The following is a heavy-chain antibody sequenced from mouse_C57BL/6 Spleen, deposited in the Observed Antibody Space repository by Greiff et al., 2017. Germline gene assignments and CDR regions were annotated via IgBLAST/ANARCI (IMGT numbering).Heavy chain of an antibody. CDR2: IDPETGGT. CDR1: GYTFTDYE. Sequence: QVQLQQSGAELVRPGASVTLSCKASGYTFTDYEMHWVKQTPVHGLEWIGAIDPETGGTAHNQKFKGKAILTADKSSSTAYMELRSLTSEDSAVYYCTRRYYTHYFDYWGQGTTLTVSS. CDR3: TRRYYTHYFDY. V-gene: IGHV1-15*01. J-gene: IGHJ2*01. D-gene: IGHD2-12*01.